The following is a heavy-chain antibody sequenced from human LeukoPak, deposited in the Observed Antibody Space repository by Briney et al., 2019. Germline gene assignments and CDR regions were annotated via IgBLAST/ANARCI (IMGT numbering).Heavy chain of an antibody. V-gene: IGHV4-38-2*02. CDR1: GYSLSSAYY. CDR2: MYHSGST. CDR3: ARGFRGDNFDY. D-gene: IGHD7-27*01. Sequence: SETLSLTCSVSGYSLSSAYYWGWIRQPPGKGLEWIGPMYHSGSTNYNPSLKSRVTISVDTSKNHFSLKLSTVTAADTAVYFCARGFRGDNFDYWGQGTLVTVSS. J-gene: IGHJ4*02.